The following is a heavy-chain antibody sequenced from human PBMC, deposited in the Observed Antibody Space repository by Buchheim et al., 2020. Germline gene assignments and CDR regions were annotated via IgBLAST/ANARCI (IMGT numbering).Heavy chain of an antibody. V-gene: IGHV3-33*01. J-gene: IGHJ6*02. CDR3: ARTWGGYDTQDYYGMDV. Sequence: QVQLVESGGGVVQPGRSLRLSCAASGFTFSSYGMHWVRQAPGKGLEWVAVIWYDGSNKYYADSVKGRFTISRDNSKKTLYLQMNSLRAEDTAVYYCARTWGGYDTQDYYGMDVWGQGTT. CDR1: GFTFSSYG. CDR2: IWYDGSNK. D-gene: IGHD5-12*01.